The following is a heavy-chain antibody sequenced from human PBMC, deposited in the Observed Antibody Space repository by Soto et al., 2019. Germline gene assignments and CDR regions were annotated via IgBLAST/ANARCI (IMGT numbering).Heavy chain of an antibody. J-gene: IGHJ4*02. D-gene: IGHD2-15*01. CDR1: GGSISSGDYF. CDR3: ATSPKCYVGPTGFDS. Sequence: SETLSLTCTVSGGSISSGDYFWNWIRQHPGKGLEWIGYIYHSGGTYYNPTLESRLSISLDKSKNLCSLKLTSVTAADTAVYYCATSPKCYVGPTGFDSWGQGTVVTVSA. V-gene: IGHV4-31*03. CDR2: IYHSGGT.